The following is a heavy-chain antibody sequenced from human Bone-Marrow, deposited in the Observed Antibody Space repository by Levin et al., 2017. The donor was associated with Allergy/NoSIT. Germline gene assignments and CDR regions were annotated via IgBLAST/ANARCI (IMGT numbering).Heavy chain of an antibody. J-gene: IGHJ5*02. CDR1: GYTLTELS. Sequence: ASVKVSCKVSGYTLTELSMHWVRQAPGKGLEWMGGFDPEDGETIYAQKFQGRVTMTEDTSTDTAYMELSSLRSEDTAVYYCATGGWCGGSCPVSWFDTWGQGTLVTVSS. V-gene: IGHV1-24*01. D-gene: IGHD2-15*01. CDR3: ATGGWCGGSCPVSWFDT. CDR2: FDPEDGET.